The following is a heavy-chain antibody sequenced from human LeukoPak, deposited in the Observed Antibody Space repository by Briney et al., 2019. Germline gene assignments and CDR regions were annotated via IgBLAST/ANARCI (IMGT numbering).Heavy chain of an antibody. CDR2: MSASGGST. J-gene: IGHJ4*02. V-gene: IGHV3-23*01. CDR3: AKWDSGIAVAGYFDY. D-gene: IGHD6-19*01. Sequence: GTLRLSCAVSGFTFSNYGMSWVRQAPGKGLEWVSSMSASGGSTYYADSVKGRFTISRDNSKNTLYLQMNSLRVEDTAVYYCAKWDSGIAVAGYFDYWGQGTLVTVSS. CDR1: GFTFSNYG.